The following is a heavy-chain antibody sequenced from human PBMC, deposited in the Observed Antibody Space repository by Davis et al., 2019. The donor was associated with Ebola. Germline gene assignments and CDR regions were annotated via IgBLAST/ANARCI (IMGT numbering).Heavy chain of an antibody. CDR1: GFTFSSYG. Sequence: GGSLRLSCAASGFTFSSYGMHWVRQAPGKGLEWVAVISYDGSNKYYADSVKGRFTISRDNSKNTLYLQMNSLRAEDTAVYYCAKDPARRESSGYWSQGTLVTVSS. CDR3: AKDPARRESSGY. D-gene: IGHD3-22*01. J-gene: IGHJ4*02. V-gene: IGHV3-30*18. CDR2: ISYDGSNK.